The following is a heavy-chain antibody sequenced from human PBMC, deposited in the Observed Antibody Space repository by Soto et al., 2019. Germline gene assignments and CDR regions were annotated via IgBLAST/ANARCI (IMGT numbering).Heavy chain of an antibody. CDR3: ATWHEREHAYDV. Sequence: SLRLSCAASGLTVSGKKYVAWVRQAPGKGLEWVSALYDVDGSFYADSVKGRFTTSSDSSKTTVYLQMNGLRPDDTAVYYCATWHEREHAYDVWGQGTTVTVSS. J-gene: IGHJ3*01. CDR2: LYDVDGS. CDR1: GLTVSGKKY. V-gene: IGHV3-53*01. D-gene: IGHD1-1*01.